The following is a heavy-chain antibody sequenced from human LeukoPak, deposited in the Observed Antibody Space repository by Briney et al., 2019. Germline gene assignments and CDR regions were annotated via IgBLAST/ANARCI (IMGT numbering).Heavy chain of an antibody. V-gene: IGHV4-4*02. Sequence: PSETLSLTCAVSGGSISISNWWSWVRQPPGKRLDWIGEISHSGSTNYNPSLNSRVTISLDRSKNQFSLKLSSVTAADTAVYYCARVVAAAGNNWFDPWGQGTLVTVSS. J-gene: IGHJ5*02. CDR2: ISHSGST. CDR3: ARVVAAAGNNWFDP. CDR1: GGSISISNW. D-gene: IGHD6-13*01.